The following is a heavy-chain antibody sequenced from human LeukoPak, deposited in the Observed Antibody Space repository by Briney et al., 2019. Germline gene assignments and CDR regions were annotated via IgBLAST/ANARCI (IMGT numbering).Heavy chain of an antibody. V-gene: IGHV1-8*01. CDR2: MNPNSGNT. CDR3: ARMMAAATNWFDP. Sequence: ASVKVSCKASGYTFTSYDINWVRQATGQGLEWMGWMNPNSGNTGYAQKFQGRVTMTRNTSISTAYMELSSLRSEDTAVYYCARMMAAATNWFDPWGQGTLVTVSS. CDR1: GYTFTSYD. D-gene: IGHD6-13*01. J-gene: IGHJ5*02.